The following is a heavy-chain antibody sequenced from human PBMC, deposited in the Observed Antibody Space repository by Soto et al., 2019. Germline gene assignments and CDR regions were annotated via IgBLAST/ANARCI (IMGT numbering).Heavy chain of an antibody. CDR3: ARDHINGWKFDY. CDR1: GFPFRNYW. CDR2: IKQDGRQN. V-gene: IGHV3-7*01. J-gene: IGHJ4*02. D-gene: IGHD6-19*01. Sequence: GGALSLSWAASGFPFRNYWMSWVRPTQGKGLEWVANIKQDGRQNYYVDSVKGRFTTSRDNTKNSFYLQMNSLRAEDTAVYYCARDHINGWKFDYWGRGTLVTVSS.